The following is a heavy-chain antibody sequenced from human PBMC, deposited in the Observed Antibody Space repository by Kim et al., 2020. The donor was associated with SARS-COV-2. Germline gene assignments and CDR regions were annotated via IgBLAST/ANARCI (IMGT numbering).Heavy chain of an antibody. Sequence: SETLSLTCAVYGGSFSGYYWSWIRQPPGKGLEWIREINHSGSTNYNPSLKSRVTISVDTSKNQFSLKLSSVTAADTAVYYCARDVRITGTTILDYWGQGTLVTVSS. V-gene: IGHV4-34*01. CDR3: ARDVRITGTTILDY. CDR2: INHSGST. D-gene: IGHD1-20*01. CDR1: GGSFSGYY. J-gene: IGHJ4*02.